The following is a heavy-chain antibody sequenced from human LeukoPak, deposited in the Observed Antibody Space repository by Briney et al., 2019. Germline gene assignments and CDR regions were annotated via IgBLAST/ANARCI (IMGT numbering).Heavy chain of an antibody. CDR2: IYYSGRT. Sequence: SETLSLPCSVSGGSIISYYSSCVLQPPGERLEWFGSIYYSGRTNHNPSLKSRVTISVDTSKNQFSLKLSSVTAADTAVYYCARGGVKYRIAVAGINYYYGMDVWGQGTTVTVSS. V-gene: IGHV4-59*01. D-gene: IGHD6-19*01. J-gene: IGHJ6*02. CDR1: GGSIISYY. CDR3: ARGGVKYRIAVAGINYYYGMDV.